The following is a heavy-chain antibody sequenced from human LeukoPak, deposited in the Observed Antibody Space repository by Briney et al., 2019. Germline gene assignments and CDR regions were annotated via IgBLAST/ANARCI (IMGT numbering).Heavy chain of an antibody. V-gene: IGHV4-39*01. D-gene: IGHD6-19*01. J-gene: IGHJ5*02. CDR3: ARRNSGWYTNWFDP. Sequence: SETLSLTCTVSGGSISSSSYYWGWIRQPPGKGLEWIGSIYYSGSTYYNPSLKSRVTISVDTSKNQFSLKLSSVTAADTAVYYCARRNSGWYTNWFDPWGQGTLVTVSS. CDR2: IYYSGST. CDR1: GGSISSSSYY.